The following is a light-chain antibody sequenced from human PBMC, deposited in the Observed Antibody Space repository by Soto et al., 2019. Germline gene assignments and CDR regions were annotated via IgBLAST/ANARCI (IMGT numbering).Light chain of an antibody. J-gene: IGKJ1*01. Sequence: DIHMTQSPSTLSASVGYRFTITCRASQSITNRLAWYQQKPGKAPKVLIYDASSLESGVPSRCRGSGSGTDFILTINSLQPDDFATYYCQQYISYPWTFGQGTKVDIK. CDR2: DAS. V-gene: IGKV1-5*01. CDR3: QQYISYPWT. CDR1: QSITNR.